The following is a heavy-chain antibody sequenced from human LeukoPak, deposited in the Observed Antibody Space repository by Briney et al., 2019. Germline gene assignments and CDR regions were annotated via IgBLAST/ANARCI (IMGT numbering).Heavy chain of an antibody. J-gene: IGHJ4*02. Sequence: ASVKVSCKASGYTFTAYYIHWVRQAPGQGLEWMGRINPNSGDTNYAQKFQGRVTMTRDTSINTAYMELSSLRSDDTAVYYCVRSAAGAMGGYWGQGTLVTVSS. V-gene: IGHV1-2*06. D-gene: IGHD3-16*01. CDR3: VRSAAGAMGGY. CDR1: GYTFTAYY. CDR2: INPNSGDT.